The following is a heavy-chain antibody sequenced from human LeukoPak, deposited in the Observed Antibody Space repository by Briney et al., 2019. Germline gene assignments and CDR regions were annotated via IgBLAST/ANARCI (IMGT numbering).Heavy chain of an antibody. CDR2: IYTSGST. Sequence: SETLSLTCTVSGGSISSYYWSWIRQPAGKGLEWIGRIYTSGSTNYNPFLKSRVTMSVDTSKNQFSLKLSSVTAADTAVYYCARDRYCSGGSCSTYNWFDPWGQGTLVTVSS. V-gene: IGHV4-4*07. J-gene: IGHJ5*02. D-gene: IGHD2-15*01. CDR1: GGSISSYY. CDR3: ARDRYCSGGSCSTYNWFDP.